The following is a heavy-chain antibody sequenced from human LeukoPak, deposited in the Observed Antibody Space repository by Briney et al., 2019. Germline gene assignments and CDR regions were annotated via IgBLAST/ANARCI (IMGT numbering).Heavy chain of an antibody. CDR1: GFTFSSYS. Sequence: GGSLRLSCAASGFTFSSYSMNWVRQAPGKGLEWVSSISSSSSYIYYADSVKGRFTISRDNAKNSLYLQMNSLRAEDTAVYYCARGGYYYDSSGYTDYWGQGTLVTVSS. CDR3: ARGGYYYDSSGYTDY. J-gene: IGHJ4*02. V-gene: IGHV3-21*01. D-gene: IGHD3-22*01. CDR2: ISSSSSYI.